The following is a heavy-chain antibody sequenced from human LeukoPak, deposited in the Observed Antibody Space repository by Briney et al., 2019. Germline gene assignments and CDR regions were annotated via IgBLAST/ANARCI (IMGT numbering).Heavy chain of an antibody. D-gene: IGHD3-10*01. V-gene: IGHV4-59*08. CDR2: IYSSGST. J-gene: IGHJ2*01. Sequence: SETLSLTCTVSVGSISSYYWSWIPHPPGKGLEWIGYIYSSGSTNYNPSPKSRVTISVDTSKNQFSLKLSSVTAADTAVYYCARHPAPSYGLGYWYFDLWGRGTLVTVSS. CDR3: ARHPAPSYGLGYWYFDL. CDR1: VGSISSYY.